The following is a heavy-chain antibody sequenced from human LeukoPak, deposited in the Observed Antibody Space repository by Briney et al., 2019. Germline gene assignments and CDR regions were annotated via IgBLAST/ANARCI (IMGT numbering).Heavy chain of an antibody. Sequence: SETLSLTCTVSGGSISSYYWSWIRQPAGKGLEWIGRIYTSGSTGYNPSLKSRVTMSVDTSKNQFSLKLSSVTAADTAVYYCARMRVLRIFVWGFDPWGQGTLVTVSS. J-gene: IGHJ5*02. CDR2: IYTSGST. CDR3: ARMRVLRIFVWGFDP. CDR1: GGSISSYY. D-gene: IGHD3-3*01. V-gene: IGHV4-4*07.